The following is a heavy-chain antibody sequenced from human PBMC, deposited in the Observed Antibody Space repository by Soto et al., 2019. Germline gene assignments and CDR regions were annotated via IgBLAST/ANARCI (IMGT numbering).Heavy chain of an antibody. CDR2: TNTYNGNT. J-gene: IGHJ6*03. D-gene: IGHD4-4*01. Sequence: QVQLVQSGAEVKKPGASVKVSCKASGYTFTNFGISWVRQAPGQGLEWMGWTNTYNGNTHHAQKLQGRVTMTTDTSTSTAYMELMSLRSDDTAVYYCARGFSCADSSSNYERYYHYMDVWGKGTTVTVSS. CDR3: ARGFSCADSSSNYERYYHYMDV. CDR1: GYTFTNFG. V-gene: IGHV1-18*01.